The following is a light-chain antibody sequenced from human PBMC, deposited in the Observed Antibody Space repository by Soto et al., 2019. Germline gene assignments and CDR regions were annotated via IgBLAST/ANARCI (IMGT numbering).Light chain of an antibody. J-gene: IGLJ1*01. V-gene: IGLV2-14*03. CDR3: CSYTSGNTRQKD. Sequence: SALTQLPPVFGSPGESFSSACIGTKSEVVGYSYVSCYRHHPGKAPELMIYDVSNRPSGVSNRFSGSKSGNTASLTISGLQPEDEADYYYCSYTSGNTRQKDFGTGTKVTVL. CDR2: DVS. CDR1: KSEVVGYSY.